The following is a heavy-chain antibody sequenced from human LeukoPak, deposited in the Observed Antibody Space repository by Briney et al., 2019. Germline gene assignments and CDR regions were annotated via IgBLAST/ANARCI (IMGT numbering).Heavy chain of an antibody. V-gene: IGHV4-59*08. Sequence: SETLSLTCTVSGGSISTYYWSWIRQPPGKGLEWIGYISYSGSTNYNPSLKSRVTISVDTSNNQFSLKLTSATAADTAVYYCARDVSRTSWTWRWGQGTVVTVSS. CDR2: ISYSGST. J-gene: IGHJ3*01. CDR3: ARDVSRTSWTWR. D-gene: IGHD2-2*01. CDR1: GGSISTYY.